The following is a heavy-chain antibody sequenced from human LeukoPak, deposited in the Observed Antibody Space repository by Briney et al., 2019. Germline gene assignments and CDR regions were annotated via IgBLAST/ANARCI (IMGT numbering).Heavy chain of an antibody. V-gene: IGHV4-34*01. D-gene: IGHD3-22*01. CDR3: ARARGSQWFSDY. CDR2: INHSGST. J-gene: IGHJ4*02. Sequence: SETLSLTCAVYGGSFSGYYWSWIRQPPGKGLEWIGEINHSGSTNYNPSLKSRVTISVDTSKNQFSLKLSSVTAADTAVYYCARARGSQWFSDYWGQGTLVTVSS. CDR1: GGSFSGYY.